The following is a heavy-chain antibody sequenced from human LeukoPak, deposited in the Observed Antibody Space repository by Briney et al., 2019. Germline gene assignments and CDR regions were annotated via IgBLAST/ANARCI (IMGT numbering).Heavy chain of an antibody. J-gene: IGHJ4*02. D-gene: IGHD3-9*01. Sequence: GGSLRLSCAASGFPFGSYVMSWVRQAPVKGLEWIAYINHNAEAIYYPDFVKGRFIISRDNAKKSLFLQMNDLRDEDTAVYYCARDYDWAFDFWGQGTRVTVSS. V-gene: IGHV3-48*02. CDR3: ARDYDWAFDF. CDR1: GFPFGSYV. CDR2: INHNAEAI.